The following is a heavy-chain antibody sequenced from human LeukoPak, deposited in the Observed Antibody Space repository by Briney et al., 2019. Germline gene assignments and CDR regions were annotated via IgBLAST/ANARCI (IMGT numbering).Heavy chain of an antibody. J-gene: IGHJ4*02. CDR1: GFSLNNYA. D-gene: IGHD3-22*01. Sequence: SGGSLRLSCAASGFSLNNYAISWVRQAPGKGLEWVSAISASGGTYYTDSVKGRFTISSDNSKNTLFLQMNSLRAEDTAVYYCARDRGENYDSSGYYDYWGQGTLVTVSS. V-gene: IGHV3-23*01. CDR2: ISASGGT. CDR3: ARDRGENYDSSGYYDY.